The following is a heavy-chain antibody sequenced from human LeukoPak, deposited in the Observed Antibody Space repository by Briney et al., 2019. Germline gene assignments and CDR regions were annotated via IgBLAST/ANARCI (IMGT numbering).Heavy chain of an antibody. Sequence: SETLSLTCTVSGGSFSSSSYYWGWIRQPPGKGLEWIGSIYYSGSTYYNPSLKSRVTISVDTSKNQFSLKLSSVTAADTAVYYCARADIVVVVAAWAYFDYWGQGTLVTVSS. D-gene: IGHD2-15*01. CDR1: GGSFSSSSYY. V-gene: IGHV4-39*01. CDR3: ARADIVVVVAAWAYFDY. J-gene: IGHJ4*02. CDR2: IYYSGST.